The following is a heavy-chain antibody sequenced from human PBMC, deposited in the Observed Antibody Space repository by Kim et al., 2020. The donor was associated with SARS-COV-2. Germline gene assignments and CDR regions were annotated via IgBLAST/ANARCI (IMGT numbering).Heavy chain of an antibody. Sequence: GGSLRLSCAASGFTFSNYEMNWVRQAPGKGLEWVSHISSSVNTIDYADSVKGRFTISRDNAKKSLYLQMNSLRAEDTAVYYCARGGQLEQPAFFDYWGQG. V-gene: IGHV3-48*03. D-gene: IGHD6-13*01. J-gene: IGHJ4*02. CDR3: ARGGQLEQPAFFDY. CDR1: GFTFSNYE. CDR2: ISSSVNTI.